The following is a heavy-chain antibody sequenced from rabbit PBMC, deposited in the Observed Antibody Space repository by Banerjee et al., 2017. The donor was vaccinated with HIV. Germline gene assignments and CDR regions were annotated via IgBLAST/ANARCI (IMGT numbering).Heavy chain of an antibody. D-gene: IGHD6-1*01. CDR3: ARDWADSNGYSYAYDLNL. CDR2: IDTGSGST. CDR1: GFSFNNKYV. Sequence: QEQLEESGGDLVKPEGSLTLTCKASGFSFNNKYVMCWVRQAPGKGLEWIACIDTGSGSTYYASWAKGRFTISKTSSTTVTLQMTSLTAADTATYFCARDWADSNGYSYAYDLNLWGQGTLVTVS. V-gene: IGHV1S45*01. J-gene: IGHJ4*01.